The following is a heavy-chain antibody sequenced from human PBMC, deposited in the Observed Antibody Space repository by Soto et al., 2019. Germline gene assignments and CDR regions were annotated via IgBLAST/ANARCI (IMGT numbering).Heavy chain of an antibody. J-gene: IGHJ3*02. CDR3: AKGHGILLWFGVGAFDI. CDR2: ISGSGGST. CDR1: GFTFSSYA. D-gene: IGHD3-10*01. V-gene: IGHV3-23*01. Sequence: GGSLRLSCAASGFTFSSYAMSWVRQAPGKGLEWVSAISGSGGSTYYADSVKGRFTISRDNSKNTLYLQMNSLRAEDTAVYYCAKGHGILLWFGVGAFDIWGQGTMVTVSS.